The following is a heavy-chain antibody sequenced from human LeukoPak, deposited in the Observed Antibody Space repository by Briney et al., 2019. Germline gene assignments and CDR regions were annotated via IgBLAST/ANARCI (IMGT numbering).Heavy chain of an antibody. Sequence: PGGSLRLSCAASGFTFSSYAMSWVRQAPGKGLEWVSAISGSGGSTYYADSVKGRFTISRDNSKNTLYLQMNSLRAEDTAVYYCARAQYCSGGSCYGDYWGQGTLVTVSS. CDR2: ISGSGGST. D-gene: IGHD2-15*01. CDR3: ARAQYCSGGSCYGDY. CDR1: GFTFSSYA. V-gene: IGHV3-23*01. J-gene: IGHJ4*02.